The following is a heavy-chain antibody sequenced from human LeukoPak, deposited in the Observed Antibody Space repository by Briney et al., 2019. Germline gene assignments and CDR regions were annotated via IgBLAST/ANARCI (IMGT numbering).Heavy chain of an antibody. V-gene: IGHV4-34*01. CDR3: ARFGGLDNYFDY. CDR2: INHSGST. D-gene: IGHD2-15*01. Sequence: PSETLSLTCAVYGGSFSGYYWSWIRQPPGKGLEWIGEINHSGSTNYNPSLKSRVTISVDTSKNQFSLKLSSVTAADTAVYYCARFGGLDNYFDYWGQGTLVTVSS. J-gene: IGHJ4*02. CDR1: GGSFSGYY.